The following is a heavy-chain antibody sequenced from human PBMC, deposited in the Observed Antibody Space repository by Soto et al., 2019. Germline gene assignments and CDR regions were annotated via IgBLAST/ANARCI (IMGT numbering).Heavy chain of an antibody. CDR1: GFTVSSNY. D-gene: IGHD1-20*01. J-gene: IGHJ3*02. Sequence: PGGSLRLSCAASGFTVSSNYMSWVRQAPGKGLEWVSVIYSGVSTYYADSVKGRFTISRDNSKNTLYLQMNSLRSEDTAVYYCARHINNWNPRKAFDIWGQGTMVTVSS. CDR2: IYSGVST. CDR3: ARHINNWNPRKAFDI. V-gene: IGHV3-66*04.